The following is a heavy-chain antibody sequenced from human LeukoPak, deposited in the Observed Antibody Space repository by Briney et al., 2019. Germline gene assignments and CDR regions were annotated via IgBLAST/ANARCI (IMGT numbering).Heavy chain of an antibody. Sequence: PGGSLRLSCAASGFTFSNYAMSWVRQAPGKGLEWVSAITGSGGNTYYADSVKGRFTISRDNSKNTPYLQMNSLRAEDTAVYYCAKWGDYDVLTGYYVSDYWGQGTLVTVSS. D-gene: IGHD3-9*01. V-gene: IGHV3-23*01. CDR3: AKWGDYDVLTGYYVSDY. J-gene: IGHJ4*02. CDR2: ITGSGGNT. CDR1: GFTFSNYA.